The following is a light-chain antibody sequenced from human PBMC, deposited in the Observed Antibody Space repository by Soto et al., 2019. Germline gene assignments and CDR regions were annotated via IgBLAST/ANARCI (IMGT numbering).Light chain of an antibody. CDR3: QQYNNWPDT. CDR1: QSVSSN. V-gene: IGKV3-15*01. CDR2: GAS. J-gene: IGKJ1*01. Sequence: EIVMTQSPATLSVSPGERATLSCRASQSVSSNLAWYQQKPGQAPRLLIYGASTRAPGIPARFSGSGSGTEFTLTISSLQSEDFAVYYCQQYNNWPDTFGQGTK.